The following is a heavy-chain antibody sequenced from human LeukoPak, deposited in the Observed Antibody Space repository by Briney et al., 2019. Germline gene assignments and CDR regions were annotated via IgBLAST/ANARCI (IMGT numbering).Heavy chain of an antibody. V-gene: IGHV4-39*07. CDR2: FYYSGST. CDR1: GGSISNSSYY. Sequence: SETLSLTCTVSGGSISNSSYYWGWIRQPPGKGLEWIGSFYYSGSTYYNPSLKSRVTISVDTSKNQFSLKLSSVTAADTAVYYCARVYSGYPYYFDYWGQGTLVTVSS. CDR3: ARVYSGYPYYFDY. J-gene: IGHJ4*02. D-gene: IGHD3-16*01.